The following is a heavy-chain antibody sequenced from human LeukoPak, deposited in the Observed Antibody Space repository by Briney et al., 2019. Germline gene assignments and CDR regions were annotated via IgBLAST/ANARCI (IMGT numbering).Heavy chain of an antibody. V-gene: IGHV4-59*01. CDR1: GGSISSYY. Sequence: SETLSLTCTVSGGSISSYYWSWIRQSPGKGLERIGYIYYSGSTNYNPSLKSRVTISVDTSKNQFSLKLSSVTAADTAVYYCARGGYYGSGSYPGSKSKYYYYYGMDVWGQGTTVTVSS. D-gene: IGHD3-10*01. CDR2: IYYSGST. CDR3: ARGGYYGSGSYPGSKSKYYYYYGMDV. J-gene: IGHJ6*02.